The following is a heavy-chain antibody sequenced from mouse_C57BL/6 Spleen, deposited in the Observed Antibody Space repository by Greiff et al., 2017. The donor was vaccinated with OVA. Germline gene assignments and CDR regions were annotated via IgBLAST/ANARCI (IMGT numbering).Heavy chain of an antibody. D-gene: IGHD2-4*01. V-gene: IGHV2-2*01. CDR1: GFSLTSYG. J-gene: IGHJ2*01. CDR2: IWSGGST. Sequence: QVQLKQSGPGLVQPSQCLSITCTVSGFSLTSYGVHWVRQSPGKGLEWLGVIWSGGSTDYNAAFITRLSISKDNSKSHVFFKMNSLRADDTAIYYCASFDYGYFGYWGQGTTLTVSS. CDR3: ASFDYGYFGY.